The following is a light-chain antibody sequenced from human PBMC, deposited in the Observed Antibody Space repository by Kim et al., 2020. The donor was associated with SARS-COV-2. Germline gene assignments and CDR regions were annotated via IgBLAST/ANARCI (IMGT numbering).Light chain of an antibody. Sequence: EIVMTQSPATLSVSPGDRATLSCRASQSVSTNLAWYQQKPGQAPRLLIYSASTRFSGVPARFSSSGSGTEFTLSIGSLQSEDFALYYCQQYNDWPRTFGQGTKLEI. CDR1: QSVSTN. CDR3: QQYNDWPRT. J-gene: IGKJ2*02. V-gene: IGKV3-15*01. CDR2: SAS.